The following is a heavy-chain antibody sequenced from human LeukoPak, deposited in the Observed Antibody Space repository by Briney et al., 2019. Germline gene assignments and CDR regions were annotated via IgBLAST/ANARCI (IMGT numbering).Heavy chain of an antibody. CDR1: GFSVSDTY. D-gene: IGHD3-22*01. CDR2: IHAGGTT. Sequence: GGSLRLSCAASGFSVSDTYMSWVRQAPGEGLEWVSTIHAGGTTYYADSVRGRFTIPRDNSRNTLYLHMNVLRAEDTAVYYCARDDSDGYYYVFWGQGTLVTVSS. V-gene: IGHV3-53*01. J-gene: IGHJ4*02. CDR3: ARDDSDGYYYVF.